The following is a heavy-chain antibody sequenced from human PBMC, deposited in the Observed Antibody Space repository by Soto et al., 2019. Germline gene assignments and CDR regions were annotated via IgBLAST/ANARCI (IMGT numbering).Heavy chain of an antibody. D-gene: IGHD4-17*01. Sequence: QVQLVQSGAEVKKPGASVRVSCKASGYTFTSYGISWVRQAPGQGLEWMGWIRTNNGNTNYAQKLQGRVTMTTDTTTTTAYMELRSLGSDDTAVYYCARGYFGDSLFDYWGQGTPLTVS. V-gene: IGHV1-18*01. CDR2: IRTNNGNT. CDR1: GYTFTSYG. CDR3: ARGYFGDSLFDY. J-gene: IGHJ4*02.